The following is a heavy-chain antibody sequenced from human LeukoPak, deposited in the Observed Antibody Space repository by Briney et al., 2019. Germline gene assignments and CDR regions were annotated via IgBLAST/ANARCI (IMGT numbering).Heavy chain of an antibody. CDR2: ISYDGSNK. Sequence: GGSLRLSCAASGFTFSSYAMHWVRQAPGKGLEWVAVISYDGSNKYYADSVKGRFSISRDNSKNTLYLQMNSLRAEDTAVYYCVRDPVGYSYGYYYYYYGMDVWGQGTTVTVSS. J-gene: IGHJ6*02. CDR3: VRDPVGYSYGYYYYYYGMDV. CDR1: GFTFSSYA. D-gene: IGHD5-18*01. V-gene: IGHV3-30*04.